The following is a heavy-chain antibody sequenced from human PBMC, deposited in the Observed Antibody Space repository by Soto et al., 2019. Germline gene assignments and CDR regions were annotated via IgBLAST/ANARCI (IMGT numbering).Heavy chain of an antibody. J-gene: IGHJ6*02. CDR1: GFTFSSYS. V-gene: IGHV3-21*03. CDR3: AREIFVVGDYRIRSYYGMDV. D-gene: IGHD4-17*01. CDR2: ISSSSSYI. Sequence: GGSLRLSCAASGFTFSSYSMNWVRQAPGKGLEWVSSISSSSSYIYYADSVKGRFTISRDNAKNSLYLQMNSLRAEDTAVYYCAREIFVVGDYRIRSYYGMDVWGQGTTVTVSS.